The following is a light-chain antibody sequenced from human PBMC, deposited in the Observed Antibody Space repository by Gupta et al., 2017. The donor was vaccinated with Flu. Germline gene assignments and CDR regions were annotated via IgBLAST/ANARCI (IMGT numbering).Light chain of an antibody. J-gene: IGKJ3*01. CDR3: QQSYSTPLT. CDR1: QSISSY. Sequence: DIQMTQSPSSLSASVGDRVTITCRASQSISSYLNWYQQKPGKAPKLLIYAASSLQSGVPSRFSGSGSGTYFTLTISSLQPEDFATYYCQQSYSTPLTFGPGTKVDI. CDR2: AAS. V-gene: IGKV1-39*01.